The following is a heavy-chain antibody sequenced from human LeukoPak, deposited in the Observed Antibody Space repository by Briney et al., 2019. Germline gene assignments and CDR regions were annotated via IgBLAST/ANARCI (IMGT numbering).Heavy chain of an antibody. V-gene: IGHV3-21*01. CDR3: ARGDIVATIGNFDY. Sequence: GGSLRLSCAASGFTFSSYSMNWVRLAPGKGLEWVSSISSSSSYIYYADSVKGRFTISRDNAKNSLYLQMNSLRAEETAVYYCARGDIVATIGNFDYWGQGTLVTVSS. J-gene: IGHJ4*02. CDR1: GFTFSSYS. CDR2: ISSSSSYI. D-gene: IGHD5-12*01.